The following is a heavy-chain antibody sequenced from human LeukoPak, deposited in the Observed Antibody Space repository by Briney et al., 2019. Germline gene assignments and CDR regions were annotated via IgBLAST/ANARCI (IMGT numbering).Heavy chain of an antibody. Sequence: PGGSLRLSCAASGFTFSNAWMSWVRQAPGKGLEWVGRIKSKTDGGTTDYAAPVKGRFTISRDDSKNTLYLQMNSLKTEDTAVYYCTTNSLFDTITMVRGDTYYGMDVWGQGTTVTVSS. CDR1: GFTFSNAW. V-gene: IGHV3-15*01. J-gene: IGHJ6*02. CDR2: IKSKTDGGTT. CDR3: TTNSLFDTITMVRGDTYYGMDV. D-gene: IGHD3-10*01.